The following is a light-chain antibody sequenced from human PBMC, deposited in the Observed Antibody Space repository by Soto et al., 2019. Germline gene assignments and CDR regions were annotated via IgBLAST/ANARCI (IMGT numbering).Light chain of an antibody. CDR2: SNN. V-gene: IGLV1-44*01. CDR1: SSNIGSYT. J-gene: IGLJ1*01. CDR3: AARDDSLNGYV. Sequence: QSVLTQPPSASGTPGQRVTISCSGSSSNIGSYTVNWYQQLPGTAPKLLIYSNNQRPSGVPDRFSGSKSGTSASLAISGLQSEDEADYYCAARDDSLNGYVFGTGTKLTVL.